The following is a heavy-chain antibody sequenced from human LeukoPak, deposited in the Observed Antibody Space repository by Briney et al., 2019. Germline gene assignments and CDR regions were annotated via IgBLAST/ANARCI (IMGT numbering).Heavy chain of an antibody. CDR1: GGSISSSSYY. Sequence: PSETLSLTCTVSGGSISSSSYYWGWIRQPPGKGLEWIGSMYYSGSTYYNPSLKSRVTISVDTSKNQVSLEVSSVTAADTAVYYCARESRGYFDLWGRGTLVTVSS. CDR3: ARESRGYFDL. J-gene: IGHJ2*01. CDR2: MYYSGST. V-gene: IGHV4-39*07.